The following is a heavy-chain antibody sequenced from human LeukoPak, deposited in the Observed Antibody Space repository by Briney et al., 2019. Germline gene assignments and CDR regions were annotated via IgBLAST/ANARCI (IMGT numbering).Heavy chain of an antibody. CDR3: ARSDGYGLVDI. CDR2: IYSSGST. J-gene: IGHJ3*02. Sequence: SETLSLTCSVSGGSISSGSNYWVWIRQPPGKTLEWIGSIYSSGSTYYNSSLKSRVFILMDTSKNHFSLTLTSVTAADTALYYCARSDGYGLVDIWGQGTMVTFSS. D-gene: IGHD3-10*01. V-gene: IGHV4-39*07. CDR1: GGSISSGSNY.